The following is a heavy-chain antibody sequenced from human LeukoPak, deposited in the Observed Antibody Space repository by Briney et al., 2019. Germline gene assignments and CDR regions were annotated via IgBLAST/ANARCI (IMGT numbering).Heavy chain of an antibody. J-gene: IGHJ6*04. V-gene: IGHV3-21*01. CDR3: ASNYYYYYGMDV. CDR2: ISSSSSYI. Sequence: SGGSLRLSCAASGFTFSSYSMNWVRQAPGKGLEWVSSISSSSSYIYYADSVKGRFTISRDNAKISLYLQMNSLRAEDTAVYYCASNYYYYYGMDVWGKGTTVTVSS. CDR1: GFTFSSYS.